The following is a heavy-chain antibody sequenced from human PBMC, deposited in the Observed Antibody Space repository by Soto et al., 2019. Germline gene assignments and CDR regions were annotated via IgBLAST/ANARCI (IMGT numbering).Heavy chain of an antibody. CDR3: ARGTPGDYDFWTGYSGMDV. CDR2: INPNSGGT. V-gene: IGHV1-2*04. CDR1: GYTFTGYY. D-gene: IGHD3-3*01. J-gene: IGHJ6*02. Sequence: GASVKVSCKASGYTFTGYYMHWVRQAPGQGLEWMGWINPNSGGTNYAQKFQGWVTMTRDTSISTAYMELSRLRSDDTAVYYCARGTPGDYDFWTGYSGMDVWGQGTTVTLSS.